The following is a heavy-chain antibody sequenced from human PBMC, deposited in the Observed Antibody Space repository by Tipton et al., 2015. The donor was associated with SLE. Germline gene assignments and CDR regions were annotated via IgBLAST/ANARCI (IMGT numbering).Heavy chain of an antibody. CDR1: GYTFTSYG. J-gene: IGHJ4*02. V-gene: IGHV1-18*01. Sequence: QLVQSGAEVKKPGASVKVSCKASGYTFTSYGISWVRQAPGQGLEWMGWISAYNGNTNYAQKLQGRVTMTTDTSTSTAYVELSRLRSDDTAVYYCARRADTVMVSLDYWGQGTLATVSS. D-gene: IGHD5-18*01. CDR2: ISAYNGNT. CDR3: ARRADTVMVSLDY.